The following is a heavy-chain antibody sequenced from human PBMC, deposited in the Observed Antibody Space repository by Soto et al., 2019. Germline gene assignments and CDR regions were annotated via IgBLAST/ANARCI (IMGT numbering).Heavy chain of an antibody. CDR1: GGSISSSSYY. V-gene: IGHV4-39*01. J-gene: IGHJ4*02. CDR2: IYNTGRA. Sequence: PSETLSLTCTVSGGSISSSSYYWGWIRQPPGKGLEWIGGIYNTGRAYYNPSLKSRVTISVDTSKKQFSLKLTSVTAADTAVYYCASESSYDSSGYFVTYFDYWGQGTVVTVSS. D-gene: IGHD3-22*01. CDR3: ASESSYDSSGYFVTYFDY.